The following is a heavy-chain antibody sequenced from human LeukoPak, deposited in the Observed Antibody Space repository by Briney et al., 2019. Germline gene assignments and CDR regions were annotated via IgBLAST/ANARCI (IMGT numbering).Heavy chain of an antibody. J-gene: IGHJ5*02. Sequence: SVKVSCKASGGTFSSYAISWVRQAPGQGLEWMGRIIPIFGIANYAQKFQGRVTITADKSTSTAYMELSCLRSEDTAVYYCARGPGAAADNPWGQGTLVTVSS. D-gene: IGHD6-13*01. CDR1: GGTFSSYA. CDR3: ARGPGAAADNP. CDR2: IIPIFGIA. V-gene: IGHV1-69*04.